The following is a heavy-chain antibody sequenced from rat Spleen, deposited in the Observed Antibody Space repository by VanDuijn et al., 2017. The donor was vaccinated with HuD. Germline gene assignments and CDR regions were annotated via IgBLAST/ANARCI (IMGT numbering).Heavy chain of an antibody. Sequence: EVQLVETGGGLVQPGRSLKLSCVASGFTFSNYWMYWVRQAPTKGLEWVSSITPSGNYTYYRDSVKGRFAISRDNAKSTLYLQMDSLRSEDTATYYCATTPGRPFAYWGQGTLVTVSS. CDR2: ITPSGNYT. J-gene: IGHJ3*01. V-gene: IGHV5-19*01. CDR1: GFTFSNYW. CDR3: ATTPGRPFAY. D-gene: IGHD5-1*01.